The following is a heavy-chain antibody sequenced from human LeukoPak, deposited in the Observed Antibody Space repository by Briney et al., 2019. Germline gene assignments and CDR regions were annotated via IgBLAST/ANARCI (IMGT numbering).Heavy chain of an antibody. J-gene: IGHJ4*02. CDR2: ISSTGGTT. CDR1: GITFSSYG. D-gene: IGHD3-22*01. V-gene: IGHV3-23*01. Sequence: GGSLRLSCAASGITFSSYGMSWVRQAPGKGLEWVSSISSTGGTTYYADSVKGRFTISRDNSKNTLYLQINSLRAEDTAVYYCAKDARISMIVVVRGARPYYFDYWGQGTLVTVSS. CDR3: AKDARISMIVVVRGARPYYFDY.